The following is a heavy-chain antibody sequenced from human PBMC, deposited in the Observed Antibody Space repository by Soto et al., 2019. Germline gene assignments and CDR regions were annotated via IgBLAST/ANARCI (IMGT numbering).Heavy chain of an antibody. CDR2: ISSSSGTI. CDR1: GFTFSNYG. CDR3: ATCKRGSTTCRRYYFDY. D-gene: IGHD2-2*01. J-gene: IGHJ4*02. Sequence: EVQLVESGGGLAQPGGSLRLSCAASGFTFSNYGMNWVRQAPGKGLEWISYISSSSGTIYYADSVKGRFTISRDDAKTSLYLQMNSLRAEDTAVYYCATCKRGSTTCRRYYFDYWGRGTLVTVSS. V-gene: IGHV3-48*01.